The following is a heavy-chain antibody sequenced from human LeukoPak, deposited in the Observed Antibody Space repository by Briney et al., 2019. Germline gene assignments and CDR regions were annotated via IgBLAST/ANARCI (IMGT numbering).Heavy chain of an antibody. CDR1: GYTFTSYY. CDR2: INPSGGST. J-gene: IGHJ4*02. V-gene: IGHV1-46*01. CDR3: ARDRTYLTIFGVVTRLNTRNYFDY. Sequence: ASVKVSCKASGYTFTSYYMHWVRQAPGQGLEWMGIINPSGGSTSYAQKFQGRVTMTRDTSTSTVYMELSSLRSEDTAVCYCARDRTYLTIFGVVTRLNTRNYFDYWGQGTLVTVSS. D-gene: IGHD3-3*01.